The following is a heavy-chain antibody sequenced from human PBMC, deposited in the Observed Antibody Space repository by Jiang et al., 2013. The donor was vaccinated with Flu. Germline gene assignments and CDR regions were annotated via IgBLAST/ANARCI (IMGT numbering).Heavy chain of an antibody. CDR2: INPSGGST. D-gene: IGHD6-19*01. V-gene: IGHV1-46*01. J-gene: IGHJ4*02. Sequence: SGAEVKKPGASVKVSCKASGYTFTSYYMHWVRQAPGQGLEWMGIINPSGGSTSDAQKFQGRVTMTRDTSTNTVYMELSSLRSEDTAVYYCARDNRLEGRQWLVYDYWGQGTLVTVSS. CDR1: GYTFTSYY. CDR3: ARDNRLEGRQWLVYDY.